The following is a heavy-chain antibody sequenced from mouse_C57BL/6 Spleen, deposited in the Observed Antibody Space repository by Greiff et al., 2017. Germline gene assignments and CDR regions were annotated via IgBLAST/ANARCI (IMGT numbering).Heavy chain of an antibody. CDR2: IWRGGST. D-gene: IGHD2-5*01. Sequence: VQLQQSGPGLVQPSQSLSIPSTVPGFPLPSFGEHWVRQSPGKGLEWLGVIWRGGSTDYNAAFISRLSISKDNSKSQVFFKTNSLQADDTAIYYCARNRGAYSNYWYFDVWGTGTTVTVSS. CDR1: GFPLPSFG. CDR3: ARNRGAYSNYWYFDV. J-gene: IGHJ1*03. V-gene: IGHV2-2*01.